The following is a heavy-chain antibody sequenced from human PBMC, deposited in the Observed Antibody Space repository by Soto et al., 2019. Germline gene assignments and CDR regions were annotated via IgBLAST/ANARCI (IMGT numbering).Heavy chain of an antibody. CDR2: IYYSGST. J-gene: IGHJ6*02. CDR3: ARVLRYYAYYYGMDV. D-gene: IGHD1-26*01. Sequence: LSLTCTVSGGSVSSGSYYWSWIRQPPGKGLEWIGYIYYSGSTNYNPSLKSRVTISVDTSKNQFSLKLSSVTAADTAVYYCARVLRYYAYYYGMDVWGQGTTVTVSS. V-gene: IGHV4-61*01. CDR1: GGSVSSGSYY.